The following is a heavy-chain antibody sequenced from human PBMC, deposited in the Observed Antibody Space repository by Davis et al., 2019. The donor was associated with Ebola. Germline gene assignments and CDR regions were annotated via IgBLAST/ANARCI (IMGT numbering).Heavy chain of an antibody. Sequence: GALRLSCAASGFTFSSYWMSWVRQAPGKGLEWVANIKQDGSEKYYVDSVKGRFTISRDNSKNTLYLQMNSLRAEDTAVYYCARDGLSTGADYWGQGTLVTVSS. V-gene: IGHV3-7*01. CDR2: IKQDGSEK. D-gene: IGHD1-14*01. J-gene: IGHJ4*02. CDR3: ARDGLSTGADY. CDR1: GFTFSSYW.